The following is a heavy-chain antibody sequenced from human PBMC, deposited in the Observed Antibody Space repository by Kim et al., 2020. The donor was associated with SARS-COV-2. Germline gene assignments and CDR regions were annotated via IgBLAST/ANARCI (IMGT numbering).Heavy chain of an antibody. V-gene: IGHV3-30*02. D-gene: IGHD2-8*01. CDR3: AKAARILYELDY. Sequence: YYADSVKGRFTISRDNSKTTLYLQMNSLRAEDTAVYYCAKAARILYELDYWGQGTLVTVSS. J-gene: IGHJ4*02.